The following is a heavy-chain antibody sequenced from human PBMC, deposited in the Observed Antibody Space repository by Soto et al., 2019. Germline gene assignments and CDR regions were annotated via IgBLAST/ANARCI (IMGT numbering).Heavy chain of an antibody. D-gene: IGHD1-1*01. CDR3: VKGYWKGDV. CDR1: GFTFSTYA. J-gene: IGHJ6*02. CDR2: ISGSGGSI. Sequence: EVQLLESGGGLVQPGGSLRLSCAASGFTFSTYAMNWVRQAPGNGLEWVSAISGSGGSIHYADSVKGRFTISRDNSKNTLYRQMNSLRDEDTAVYHCVKGYWKGDVWGQGTTVNVSS. V-gene: IGHV3-23*01.